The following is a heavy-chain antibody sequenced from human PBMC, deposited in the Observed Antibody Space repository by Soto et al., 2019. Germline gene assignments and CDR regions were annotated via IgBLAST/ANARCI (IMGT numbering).Heavy chain of an antibody. CDR1: GGSISSGGYS. D-gene: IGHD2-21*02. V-gene: IGHV4-30-2*01. CDR2: IYHSGTT. Sequence: QLQLQESGSGLVKPSQTLSLTCAVSGGSISSGGYSWSWIRQPPGKGLEWIGYIYHSGTTYYNPSVKSRVTLSVERSKTQLALRLSSVTAADTAVYYCAKAHDCDCGYGMDVWGQGTTVTVSS. CDR3: AKAHDCDCGYGMDV. J-gene: IGHJ6*02.